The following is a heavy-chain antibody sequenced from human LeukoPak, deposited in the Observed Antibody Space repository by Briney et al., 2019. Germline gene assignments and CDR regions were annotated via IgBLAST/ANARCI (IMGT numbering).Heavy chain of an antibody. CDR3: ARDLAAAGRFSY. CDR1: GFTVDDYG. V-gene: IGHV3-20*04. D-gene: IGHD6-13*01. Sequence: PGGSLRLSCAAYGFTVDDYGMSWVRQAPGKGLEWVSGINWNGGSTGYADSVKGRFTISRDNAKNSLYLQMNSLRAEDTALYYCARDLAAAGRFSYWGQGTLVTVSS. CDR2: INWNGGST. J-gene: IGHJ4*02.